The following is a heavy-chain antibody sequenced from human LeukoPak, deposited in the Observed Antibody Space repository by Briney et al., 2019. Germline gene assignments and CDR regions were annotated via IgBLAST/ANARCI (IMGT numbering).Heavy chain of an antibody. CDR1: GFTFSSYW. V-gene: IGHV3-7*04. Sequence: GGSQRLSCVASGFTFSSYWMSWVRQAPGKGLEWVAHIKQDGSEKYFVDSVKGRFTVSRDNSKNSLYLQMTSLRAEDTALYYCARSSGSWGTTEEAFDYWGQGTLVTVSS. D-gene: IGHD1-26*01. CDR3: ARSSGSWGTTEEAFDY. J-gene: IGHJ4*02. CDR2: IKQDGSEK.